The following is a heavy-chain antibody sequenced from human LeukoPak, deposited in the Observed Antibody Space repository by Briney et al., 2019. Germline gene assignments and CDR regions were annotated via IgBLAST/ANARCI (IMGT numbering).Heavy chain of an antibody. CDR3: ARRMGRRFGERYYYYHYMDV. J-gene: IGHJ6*03. D-gene: IGHD3-10*01. CDR1: GGSFSGYY. V-gene: IGHV4-34*01. CDR2: INHSGSI. Sequence: SETLSLTCAVFGGSFSGYYWSWIRQPPGKGLEWIGEINHSGSINYNSSLKNRVTISVDTSKNQFSLKLSSVTAADTAVYYCARRMGRRFGERYYYYHYMDVWGKGTTVTISS.